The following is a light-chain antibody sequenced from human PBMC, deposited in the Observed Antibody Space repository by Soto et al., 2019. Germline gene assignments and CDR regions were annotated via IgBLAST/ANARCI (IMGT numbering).Light chain of an antibody. CDR3: QQYHSTPIT. J-gene: IGKJ5*01. CDR2: RAS. Sequence: DIGTTQSPDSLAVSLGERATINCKSSQSVLYTSNNLNYLAWFQQKPGQPPKLLIYRASTRESGVPDRFSGSGSGTDFSLTISSLQAEDVAVYYCQQYHSTPITFGQGTRLEIK. V-gene: IGKV4-1*01. CDR1: QSVLYTSNNLNY.